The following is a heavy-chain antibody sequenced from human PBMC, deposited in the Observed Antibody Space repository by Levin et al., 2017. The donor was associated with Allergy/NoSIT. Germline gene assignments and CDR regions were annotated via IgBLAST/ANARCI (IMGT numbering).Heavy chain of an antibody. D-gene: IGHD3-10*01. CDR1: GYSFTSYW. J-gene: IGHJ1*01. CDR2: IYPGDSDT. Sequence: GESLKISCKGSGYSFTSYWIGWVRQMPGKGLEWMGIIYPGDSDTRYSPSFQGQVTISADKSISTAYLQWSSLKASDTAMYYCARLGGYGSGSYPYFQHWGQGTLVTVSS. CDR3: ARLGGYGSGSYPYFQH. V-gene: IGHV5-51*01.